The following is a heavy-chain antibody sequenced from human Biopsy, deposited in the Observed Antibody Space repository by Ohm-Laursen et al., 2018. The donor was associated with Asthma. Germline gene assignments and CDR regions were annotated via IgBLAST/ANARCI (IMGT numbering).Heavy chain of an antibody. D-gene: IGHD4-17*01. Sequence: GASVKVPCKPSGGTFSRYAISWVRQAPGQGLEWMGGIIPVFGTSNYAQKFQGRVTFTADGSTSSAYMELSSLTSEDSAVYYCAREVSTVDYGYYYFAMDVWDQGTTVTVSS. J-gene: IGHJ6*02. CDR3: AREVSTVDYGYYYFAMDV. V-gene: IGHV1-69*13. CDR2: IIPVFGTS. CDR1: GGTFSRYA.